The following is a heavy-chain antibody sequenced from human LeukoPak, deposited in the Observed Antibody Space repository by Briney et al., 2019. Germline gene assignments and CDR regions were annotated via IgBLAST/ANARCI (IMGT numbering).Heavy chain of an antibody. V-gene: IGHV1-18*01. CDR2: ISAYNGNT. Sequence: ASVKVSCKASGYTFTSYGISWVRQAPGQGLEWMGWISAYNGNTNYAQKSQGRVTMTRDMSTSTVYMELSSLRSEDTAVYYCARDTAMGAEYYYYYYYYMDVWGKGTTVTVSS. J-gene: IGHJ6*03. CDR1: GYTFTSYG. D-gene: IGHD5-18*01. CDR3: ARDTAMGAEYYYYYYYYMDV.